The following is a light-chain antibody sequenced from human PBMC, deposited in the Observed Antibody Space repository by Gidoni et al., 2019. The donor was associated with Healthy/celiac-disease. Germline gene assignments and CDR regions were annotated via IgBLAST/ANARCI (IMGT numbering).Light chain of an antibody. CDR1: QSISSW. J-gene: IGKJ1*01. CDR2: KAS. CDR3: QQCNSYPLT. Sequence: DIQMTQSPSTLSASVGDRVTIPCRASQSISSWLAWYQQKPGKAPQLLFYKASSLESEVPSRFSVRGSGTEFTLTISSLQPDDFATYYCQQCNSYPLTFGQGTKVEIK. V-gene: IGKV1-5*03.